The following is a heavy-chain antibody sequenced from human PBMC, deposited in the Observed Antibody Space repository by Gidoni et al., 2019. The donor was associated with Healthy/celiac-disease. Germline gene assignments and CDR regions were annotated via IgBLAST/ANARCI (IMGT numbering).Heavy chain of an antibody. J-gene: IGHJ5*02. Sequence: QVQLVESGGGVVQPGRSLRLSCAAPGFTFSSYGMHWVRQAPGKGLEWVAVIWYDGSNKYYADSVKGRFTISRDNSKNTLYLQMNSLRAEDTAVYYCARDLTVTDNWFDPWGQGTLVTVSS. D-gene: IGHD4-17*01. CDR2: IWYDGSNK. CDR3: ARDLTVTDNWFDP. CDR1: GFTFSSYG. V-gene: IGHV3-33*01.